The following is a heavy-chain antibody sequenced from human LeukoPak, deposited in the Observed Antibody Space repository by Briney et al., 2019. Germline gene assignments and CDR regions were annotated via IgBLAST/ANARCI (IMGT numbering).Heavy chain of an antibody. Sequence: ASVTVSFKASGYTFTSYGISWVRQAPGQGLEWMGWISAYNGNTNYAQKLQGRVTMTTDTSTSTAYMELRSLRSDDTAVYYCAREVPYDSSRYYQPFDYWGQGTLLTVSS. D-gene: IGHD3-22*01. CDR1: GYTFTSYG. CDR3: AREVPYDSSRYYQPFDY. CDR2: ISAYNGNT. J-gene: IGHJ4*02. V-gene: IGHV1-18*01.